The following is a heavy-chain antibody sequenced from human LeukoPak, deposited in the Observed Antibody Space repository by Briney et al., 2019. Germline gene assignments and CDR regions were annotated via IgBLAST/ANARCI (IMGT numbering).Heavy chain of an antibody. CDR3: ARVLAGSGWYDVFDI. CDR1: GGTFSSYT. D-gene: IGHD6-19*01. V-gene: IGHV1-8*01. CDR2: MNPNSGNT. J-gene: IGHJ3*02. Sequence: ASVKVSCKASGGTFSSYTISWVRQAPGQGLEWMGWMNPNSGNTGYAQKFQGRVTMTRNTSISTAYMELSSLRSEDTAVYYCARVLAGSGWYDVFDIWAQGTMVTVSS.